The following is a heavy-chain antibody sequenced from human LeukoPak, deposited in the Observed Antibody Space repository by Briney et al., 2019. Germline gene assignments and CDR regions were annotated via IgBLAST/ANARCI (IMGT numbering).Heavy chain of an antibody. CDR2: IYPGDSRP. D-gene: IGHD1-14*01. J-gene: IGHJ5*02. V-gene: IGHV5-51*01. Sequence: GESLKISCKGIGYSFATYWIGWVRQLPGKGMEWMGVIYPGDSRPRYNPSFEGQVTISVDKSINTAYLQWVSLKASDSAMYYCACRDLTTTWSYPWGQGTLVTVSS. CDR1: GYSFATYW. CDR3: ACRDLTTTWSYP.